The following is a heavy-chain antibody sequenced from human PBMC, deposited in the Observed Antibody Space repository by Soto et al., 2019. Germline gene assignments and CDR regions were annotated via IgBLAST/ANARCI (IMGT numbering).Heavy chain of an antibody. CDR2: INPSGDSR. J-gene: IGHJ5*02. CDR1: GFSFSDYF. V-gene: IGHV1-46*01. D-gene: IGHD2-21*01. Sequence: ASVKVSCKASGFSFSDYFMHWVRQAPGQGLEWMGIINPSGDSRNYAQKFQGRVTITRDTSERQFSLNLRLVTAADTAVYYCARLRIATNNYKWFDPWGQGTLVTVSS. CDR3: ARLRIATNNYKWFDP.